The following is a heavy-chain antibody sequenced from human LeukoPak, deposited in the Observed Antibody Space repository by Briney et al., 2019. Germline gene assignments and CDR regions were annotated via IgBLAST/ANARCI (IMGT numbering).Heavy chain of an antibody. CDR2: IYYSGST. D-gene: IGHD3-10*01. J-gene: IGHJ4*02. V-gene: IGHV4-59*01. CDR1: GGSLSSYY. CDR3: ARHLGGNFGSGTHFVY. Sequence: PSETLSLTCTVSGGSLSSYYWSWIRQPPGKGLEWIGYIYYSGSTNYNPSLKSRVTISVDTSKNQFSLKLSSVTAADTAVYYCARHLGGNFGSGTHFVYWGQGTLVTVSS.